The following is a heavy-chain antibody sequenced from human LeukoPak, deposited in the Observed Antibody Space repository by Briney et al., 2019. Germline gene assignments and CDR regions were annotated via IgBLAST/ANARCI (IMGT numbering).Heavy chain of an antibody. Sequence: GGSLRLSCAASGFTFSSYWMNWVRQAPGKGLEWVANIKRDGSEKYYLDSVKGRFTISRDNAKNSLYLQMNSLRAEDTAVYYCAELGITMIGGVWGKGTTVTISS. V-gene: IGHV3-7*01. CDR2: IKRDGSEK. CDR1: GFTFSSYW. J-gene: IGHJ6*04. D-gene: IGHD3-10*02. CDR3: AELGITMIGGV.